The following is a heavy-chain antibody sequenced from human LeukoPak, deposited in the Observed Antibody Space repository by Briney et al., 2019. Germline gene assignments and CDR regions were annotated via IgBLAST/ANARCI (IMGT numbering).Heavy chain of an antibody. J-gene: IGHJ3*02. CDR1: GGSISGYY. Sequence: ETLSLTCTVSGGSISGYYWSWFRQPPGKGLEWIGRIYTSGSTTYNPSFKSRVTMSVDTSKNQFSLKLSSVTAADTAVDSCARGPQDYGGNSDYIDAFDIWGQGTMVTVSS. D-gene: IGHD4-23*01. V-gene: IGHV4-4*07. CDR2: IYTSGST. CDR3: ARGPQDYGGNSDYIDAFDI.